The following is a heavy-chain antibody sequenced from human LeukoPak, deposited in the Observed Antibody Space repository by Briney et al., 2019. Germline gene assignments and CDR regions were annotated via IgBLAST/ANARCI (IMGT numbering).Heavy chain of an antibody. Sequence: NASGTLSLTCTVSGGSMSSYYWSWIRQPPGKGLEWIGYIFYSGSTNYNPSLKSRVTISVDTSKNQFSLKLSSVTAADTAVYYCASGLMDSSGWYYFDYWGQGTLVTVSS. CDR2: IFYSGST. D-gene: IGHD6-19*01. V-gene: IGHV4-59*01. CDR3: ASGLMDSSGWYYFDY. J-gene: IGHJ4*02. CDR1: GGSMSSYY.